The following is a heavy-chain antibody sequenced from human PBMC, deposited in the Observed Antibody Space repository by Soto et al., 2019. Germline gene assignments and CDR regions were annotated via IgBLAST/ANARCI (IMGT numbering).Heavy chain of an antibody. V-gene: IGHV5-10-1*01. CDR2: IDPSDSKT. CDR3: ARLSDY. J-gene: IGHJ4*02. CDR1: GYSFPTYW. Sequence: GESLKISCRASGYSFPTYWISWVLQMPGKGLEWMGRIDPSDSKTYYSPSFQGHVTISADKSTSTAYLQLNNLKASDTAMYYCARLSDYWGQGTQVTVSS.